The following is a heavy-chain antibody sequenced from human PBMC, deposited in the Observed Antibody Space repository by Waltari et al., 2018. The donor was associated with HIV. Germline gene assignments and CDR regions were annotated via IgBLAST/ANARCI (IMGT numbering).Heavy chain of an antibody. J-gene: IGHJ4*02. CDR2: IKTKGDGGAT. CDR1: GSLFNSVW. CDR3: TSEEDYGSGSHFDY. Sequence: EVQLVESGGDWLKPGGWLRLSCAACGSLFNSVWLSGVRQAPGKGLEWVCRIKTKGDGGATDYAAAVKGRFTISRDDSKNTVYLQMNSLKIEDTAVYYCTSEEDYGSGSHFDYWGQGTLVTVSS. V-gene: IGHV3-15*01. D-gene: IGHD3-10*01.